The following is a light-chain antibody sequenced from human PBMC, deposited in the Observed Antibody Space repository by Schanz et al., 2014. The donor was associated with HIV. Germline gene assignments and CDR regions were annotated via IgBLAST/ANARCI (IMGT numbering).Light chain of an antibody. V-gene: IGLV1-44*01. CDR1: SSTFRSNA. CDR2: ATY. CDR3: ATWDDSLDGWV. Sequence: QSVLTQPPSASGTPGQRVTISCSGSSSTFRSNAVNWYQQLPGTGPKLLIYATYNRPSGVPVRFSGSKSATSASLAISGLQSEDEADYFCATWDDSLDGWVFGGGTKLTVL. J-gene: IGLJ3*02.